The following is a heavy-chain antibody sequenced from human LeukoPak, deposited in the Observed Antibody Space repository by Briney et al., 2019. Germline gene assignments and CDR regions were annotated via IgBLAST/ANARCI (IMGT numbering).Heavy chain of an antibody. CDR2: IYSGGST. CDR1: GFAVSSNY. Sequence: GESLRLSCAASGFAVSSNYMSWVRQAPGKGLEWVSVIYSGGSTYYADSVKGRFTISRDNSKNTLYLQMNSLRAEDTAVYYCAREPEGVALDYWGQGTLVTVSS. D-gene: IGHD3-3*01. CDR3: AREPEGVALDY. J-gene: IGHJ4*02. V-gene: IGHV3-53*01.